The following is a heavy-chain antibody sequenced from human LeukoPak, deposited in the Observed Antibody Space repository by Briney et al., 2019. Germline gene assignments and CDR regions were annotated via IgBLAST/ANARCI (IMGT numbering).Heavy chain of an antibody. D-gene: IGHD6-19*01. CDR1: GFTFSSYA. CDR3: ARVGQIAVAGMDY. Sequence: PGGSLRLSCAASGFTFSSYAMHWVRQAPGKGLEWVAVISYDGSNKYYADSVKGRFTISRDNSKNTLYLQMNSLRAEDTAVYYCARVGQIAVAGMDYWGQGILVTVSS. V-gene: IGHV3-30-3*01. CDR2: ISYDGSNK. J-gene: IGHJ4*02.